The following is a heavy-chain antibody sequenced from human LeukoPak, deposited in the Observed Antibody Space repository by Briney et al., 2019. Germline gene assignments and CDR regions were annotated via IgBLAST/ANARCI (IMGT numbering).Heavy chain of an antibody. CDR3: ARGVGQDAFDI. Sequence: GGSLRLSCAASGFTIRSNYMSWVRQTPGKGLEWVSVIYSGGNTYYADSVKGRFTFSKDNSKNTLYLQMTNLRVEDTAVYYCARGVGQDAFDIWGQGTMVTVSS. V-gene: IGHV3-53*01. J-gene: IGHJ3*02. D-gene: IGHD1-26*01. CDR2: IYSGGNT. CDR1: GFTIRSNY.